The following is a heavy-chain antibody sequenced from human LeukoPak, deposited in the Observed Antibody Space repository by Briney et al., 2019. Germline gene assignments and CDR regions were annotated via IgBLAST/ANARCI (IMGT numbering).Heavy chain of an antibody. V-gene: IGHV4-39*07. CDR3: AREDVGSSSWYYYYGMDV. J-gene: IGHJ6*02. Sequence: SETLSLTCTVSGGSISSSSYYWGWIRQPPGKGLEWIGSIYYSGSTYYNPSLKSRVTISVDTSKNQFSLKLSSVTAADTAVYFCAREDVGSSSWYYYYGMDVWGQGTTVTVSS. CDR1: GGSISSSSYY. D-gene: IGHD6-13*01. CDR2: IYYSGST.